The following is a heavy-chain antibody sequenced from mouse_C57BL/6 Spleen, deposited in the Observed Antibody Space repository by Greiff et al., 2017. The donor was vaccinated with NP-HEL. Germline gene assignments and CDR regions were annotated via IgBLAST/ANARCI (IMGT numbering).Heavy chain of an antibody. J-gene: IGHJ1*03. CDR2: IYPGSGST. CDR1: GYTFTSYW. D-gene: IGHD2-2*01. CDR3: ARDEMVTNWYFDV. Sequence: QVQLQQSGAELVKPGASVKMSCKASGYTFTSYWITWVKQRPGQGLEWIGDIYPGSGSTNYNEKFKSKATLTVDTSSSTAYMQLSSLTSEDSAVYYCARDEMVTNWYFDVWGTGTTVTVSS. V-gene: IGHV1-55*01.